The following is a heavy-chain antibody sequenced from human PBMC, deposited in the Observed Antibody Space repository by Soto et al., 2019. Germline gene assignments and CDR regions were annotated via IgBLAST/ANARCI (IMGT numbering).Heavy chain of an antibody. CDR1: GGSISSSSYY. CDR2: IYYSGST. V-gene: IGHV4-39*02. J-gene: IGHJ4*02. D-gene: IGHD2-2*01. Sequence: SETLSLTCTVSGGSISSSSYYWGWIRQPPGKGLEWIGSIYYSGSTYYNPSLKSRVTISVDTSKNSLYLEMNSLRAEDTAVYYCARDSGYCSSTSYCFNYWGQGTLVTVSS. CDR3: ARDSGYCSSTSYCFNY.